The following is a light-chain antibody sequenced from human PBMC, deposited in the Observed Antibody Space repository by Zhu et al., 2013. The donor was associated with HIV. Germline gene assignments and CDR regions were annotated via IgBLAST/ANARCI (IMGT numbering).Light chain of an antibody. J-gene: IGLJ2*01. CDR2: TNN. Sequence: QSVLTQPPSLSGAPGQTVTISCTGSGSNIGANFGVHWYKQLPRTAPKLLIYTNNIRPSGVPDRFSGSQSGTSASLAITGLQVEDEADYHCAAWDDSLSGRVFGGGTKLTVL. CDR3: AAWDDSLSGRV. CDR1: GSNIGANFG. V-gene: IGLV1-40*01.